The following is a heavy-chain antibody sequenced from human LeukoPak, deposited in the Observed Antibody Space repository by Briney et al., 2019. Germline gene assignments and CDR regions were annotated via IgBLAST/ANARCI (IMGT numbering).Heavy chain of an antibody. Sequence: ASVKVSRMASGYIFTNYDINWVRPATGQGLEWMGWMNPNSGNTGYAQKFQGRVTLTINTSISTAYMALSSLRSEDTAVYYCARGGMLQEFDYWGQGTLVTVSS. J-gene: IGHJ4*02. V-gene: IGHV1-8*01. D-gene: IGHD2-8*01. CDR2: MNPNSGNT. CDR1: GYIFTNYD. CDR3: ARGGMLQEFDY.